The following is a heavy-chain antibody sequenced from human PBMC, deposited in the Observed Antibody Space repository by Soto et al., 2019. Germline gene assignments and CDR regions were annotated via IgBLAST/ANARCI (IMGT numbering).Heavy chain of an antibody. Sequence: EVQLVESGGGLVQPGGSLRLSCAASGFTFSSYSMNWVRQAPGKGLEWVSYISSSSTTKYYADSVKGRFTISRDNAKNPLDLQMNSLRAEDTAVYYCARDGCSGSNCLNWFDPWGQGTLVTVSS. CDR3: ARDGCSGSNCLNWFDP. CDR2: ISSSSTTK. CDR1: GFTFSSYS. D-gene: IGHD2-15*01. J-gene: IGHJ5*02. V-gene: IGHV3-48*01.